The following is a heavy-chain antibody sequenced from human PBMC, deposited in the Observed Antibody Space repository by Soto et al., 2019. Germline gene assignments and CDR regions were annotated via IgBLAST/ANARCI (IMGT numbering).Heavy chain of an antibody. V-gene: IGHV4-30-2*01. CDR2: IYHSGTF. D-gene: IGHD3-10*01. CDR1: GGSISAAGDS. Sequence: SGTLSLTCAVSGGSISAAGDSWSWIRKPPGGGLEWLGYIYHSGTFLYNPSLKTRLTISLDRSNNQFSLTLNSVTAADTAVYYCARAQFYSGSGRYNNLMFDPWGQGIQVTVSS. J-gene: IGHJ5*02. CDR3: ARAQFYSGSGRYNNLMFDP.